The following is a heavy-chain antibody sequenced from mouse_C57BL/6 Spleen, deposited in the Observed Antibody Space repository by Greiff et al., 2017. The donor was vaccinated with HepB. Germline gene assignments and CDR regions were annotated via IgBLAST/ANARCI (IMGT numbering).Heavy chain of an antibody. D-gene: IGHD2-1*01. J-gene: IGHJ4*01. V-gene: IGHV5-16*01. Sequence: EVQRVESEGGLVQPGSSMKLSCTASGFTFSDYYMAWVRQVPEKGLEWVANINYDGSSTYYLDSLKSRFIISRDNAKNILYLQMSSLKSEDTATYYCARVGNYVRYAMDYWGQGTSVTVSS. CDR2: INYDGSST. CDR1: GFTFSDYY. CDR3: ARVGNYVRYAMDY.